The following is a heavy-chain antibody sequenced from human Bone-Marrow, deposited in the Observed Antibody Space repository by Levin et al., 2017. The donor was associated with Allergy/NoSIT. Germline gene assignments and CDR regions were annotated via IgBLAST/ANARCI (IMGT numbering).Heavy chain of an antibody. CDR2: INNDGSST. J-gene: IGHJ4*02. D-gene: IGHD6-19*01. CDR1: GFTLSQYW. Sequence: LSLTCAASGFTLSQYWMHWVRQAPGKGLEWISRINNDGSSTIYADSVRGRFTISRDNAKNTLYLQMSGLRVEDTAVYYCVRTLGWRNPFDSWGQGSLVTVSS. V-gene: IGHV3-74*01. CDR3: VRTLGWRNPFDS.